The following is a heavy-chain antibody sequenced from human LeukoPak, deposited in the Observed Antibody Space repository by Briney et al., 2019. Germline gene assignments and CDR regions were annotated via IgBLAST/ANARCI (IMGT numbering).Heavy chain of an antibody. V-gene: IGHV3-23*01. CDR2: ISGSGGST. D-gene: IGHD4-17*01. J-gene: IGHJ4*02. CDR3: AKHRYGDYDAQIYFDY. Sequence: GGSLRLSCAASGFTFSSYAMSWVRQAPGKGLEWVSAISGSGGSTYYADSVKGRFTTSRDNSKNTLYLQMNSLRAEDTAVYYCAKHRYGDYDAQIYFDYWGQGTLVTVSS. CDR1: GFTFSSYA.